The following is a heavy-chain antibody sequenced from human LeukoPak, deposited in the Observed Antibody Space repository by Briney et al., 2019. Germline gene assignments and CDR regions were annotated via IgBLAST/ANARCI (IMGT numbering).Heavy chain of an antibody. CDR3: ARQTFGVLYFDS. CDR2: IYHSGST. V-gene: IGHV4-59*08. J-gene: IGHJ4*02. CDR1: GGSISSYY. D-gene: IGHD3-10*01. Sequence: KPSETLSLTCTVSGGSISSYYWSWIRQPPGKGLEWIGYIYHSGSTYYNPSLKSRVTISVDRSKNQFSLKLTSVTAADTAVYYCARQTFGVLYFDSWGQGTLAIVSS.